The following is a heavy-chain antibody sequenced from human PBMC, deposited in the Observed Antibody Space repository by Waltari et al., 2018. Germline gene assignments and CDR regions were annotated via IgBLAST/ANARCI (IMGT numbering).Heavy chain of an antibody. V-gene: IGHV4-34*01. Sequence: QVQLEQWGAGLLRPSETLSLTCGFLRGSFTSFFWTWGRQPPGKGLEWIGEINHSGSTNYNPSLKSRATISVDTSRNQFSLKLFSVTAADTAVYYCARGGAFAFDIWGQGTMLTVSS. J-gene: IGHJ3*02. CDR2: INHSGST. D-gene: IGHD1-26*01. CDR3: ARGGAFAFDI. CDR1: RGSFTSFF.